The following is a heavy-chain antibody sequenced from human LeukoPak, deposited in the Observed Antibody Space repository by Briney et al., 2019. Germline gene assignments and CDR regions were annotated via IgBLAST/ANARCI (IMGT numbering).Heavy chain of an antibody. D-gene: IGHD1-26*01. Sequence: AGSLSLSCAASGFTFSSYWMSWVRQAPGKGLEWVANIKQDGSEKFYVDSEKGRFTISRDNDKNSLCLQMNSLRAEDTAVYYCARAVGATHFDFWAQGTLVPVSS. CDR3: ARAVGATHFDF. V-gene: IGHV3-7*04. CDR2: IKQDGSEK. J-gene: IGHJ4*02. CDR1: GFTFSSYW.